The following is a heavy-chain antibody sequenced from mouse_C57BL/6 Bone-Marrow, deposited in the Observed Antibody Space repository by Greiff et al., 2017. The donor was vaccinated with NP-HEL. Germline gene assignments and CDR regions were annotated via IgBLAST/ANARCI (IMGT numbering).Heavy chain of an antibody. D-gene: IGHD1-1*02. J-gene: IGHJ4*01. Sequence: VQLQESGPGLVAPSQSLSITCTVSGFSLTSYAISWVRQPPGKGLEWLGVIWTGGGTNYNSALKSRLSISKDNSKSQVFLKKNSLQTDDTARYYCARGWLARSYYYAMDYWGQGTSVTVSS. CDR2: IWTGGGT. V-gene: IGHV2-9-1*01. CDR3: ARGWLARSYYYAMDY. CDR1: GFSLTSYA.